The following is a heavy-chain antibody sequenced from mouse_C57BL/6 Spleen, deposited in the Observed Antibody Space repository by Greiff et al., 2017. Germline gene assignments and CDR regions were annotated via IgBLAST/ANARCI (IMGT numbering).Heavy chain of an antibody. J-gene: IGHJ3*01. CDR3: TRPTMVTTPSWFAY. CDR2: IDPETGGT. V-gene: IGHV1-15*01. D-gene: IGHD2-9*01. Sequence: QVQLQQSGAELVRPGASVTLSCTASGYTFTDYEMHWVKQTPVHGLEWIGAIDPETGGTAYNQKFTGKAILTADKSSSTAYMELRSLTSGDSAVYYCTRPTMVTTPSWFAYWGQGTMVTVSA. CDR1: GYTFTDYE.